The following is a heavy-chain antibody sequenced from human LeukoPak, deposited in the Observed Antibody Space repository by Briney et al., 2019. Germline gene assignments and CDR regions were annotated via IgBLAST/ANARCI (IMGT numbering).Heavy chain of an antibody. D-gene: IGHD3-3*01. Sequence: PGESLTLSCAASGFIFSDYSMHWVRQAPGKGLEWVSSISSRGSNIYYADSMKGRFTISRDNAKNSLYLQMNSLRAADTAVYYCARVSHGDFDFWSGYRSLDYWGQGTLVTVSS. CDR2: ISSRGSNI. CDR1: GFIFSDYS. J-gene: IGHJ4*02. V-gene: IGHV3-21*01. CDR3: ARVSHGDFDFWSGYRSLDY.